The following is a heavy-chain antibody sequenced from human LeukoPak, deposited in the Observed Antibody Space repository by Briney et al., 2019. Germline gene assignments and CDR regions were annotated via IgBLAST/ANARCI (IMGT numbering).Heavy chain of an antibody. CDR3: ARHKYSSGWPPEGAFDI. D-gene: IGHD6-19*01. CDR2: IYTSGST. Sequence: SETLSLTCAVYGGSFSGYYWSWIRQPAGKGLEWIGHIYTSGSTNYNPSLKSRVTISVDTSKNQFSLKLSSVTAADTAVYCCARHKYSSGWPPEGAFDIWGQGTMVTVSS. CDR1: GGSFSGYY. J-gene: IGHJ3*02. V-gene: IGHV4-59*10.